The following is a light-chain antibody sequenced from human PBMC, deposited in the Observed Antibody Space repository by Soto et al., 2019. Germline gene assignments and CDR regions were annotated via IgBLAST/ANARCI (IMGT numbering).Light chain of an antibody. V-gene: IGKV3-11*01. CDR1: QSVSNY. Sequence: EIVLTQSPATLSLSPGERATLSCRASQSVSNYLAWFQQKPGQAPRLLIYDASNRATGIPARFSGSGSGTDFTLTISSLEPEDFAVYYCQQYGSSLFTFGPGTKVDIK. CDR3: QQYGSSLFT. CDR2: DAS. J-gene: IGKJ3*01.